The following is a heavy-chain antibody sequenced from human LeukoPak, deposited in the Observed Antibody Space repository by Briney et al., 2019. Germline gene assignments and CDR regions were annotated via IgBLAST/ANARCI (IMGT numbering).Heavy chain of an antibody. CDR3: AKDAMAVAGNVNWFDP. J-gene: IGHJ5*02. D-gene: IGHD6-19*01. CDR2: ISGSGGST. Sequence: GGSLRLSCIASGLTFDTYAMNWVRQAPGKGLEWVSVISGSGGSTYYADSVKGRFTISRDNSRNTLYLQMNSLRAEDTALYYCAKDAMAVAGNVNWFDPWGQGTLVTVSS. CDR1: GLTFDTYA. V-gene: IGHV3-23*01.